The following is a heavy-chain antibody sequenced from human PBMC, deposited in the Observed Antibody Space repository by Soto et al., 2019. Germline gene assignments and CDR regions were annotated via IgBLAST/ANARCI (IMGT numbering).Heavy chain of an antibody. D-gene: IGHD4-17*01. J-gene: IGHJ4*02. CDR3: ARGRRRNYGRANFDY. Sequence: PSETLSLTCAVYGGSFSGYYWSWIRQPPGKGLEWIGEINHSGSTNYNPSLKSRVTISVDTSKNQFSLKLSSVTAADTAVYYCARGRRRNYGRANFDYWGQGTLVTVSS. V-gene: IGHV4-34*01. CDR1: GGSFSGYY. CDR2: INHSGST.